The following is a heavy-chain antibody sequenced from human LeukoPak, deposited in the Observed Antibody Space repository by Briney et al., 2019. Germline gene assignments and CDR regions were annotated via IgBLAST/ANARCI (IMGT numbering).Heavy chain of an antibody. CDR3: ARGGIAASSQGFDP. J-gene: IGHJ5*02. V-gene: IGHV3-66*02. D-gene: IGHD6-13*01. Sequence: GGSLRLSCAASGFTVSSNYMSWVRQAPGKGLEWVSVIYSGGSTYYADSVKGRFTISRDNPKNTLYLQMNSLRAEDTAVYYCARGGIAASSQGFDPWGQGTLVTVSS. CDR2: IYSGGST. CDR1: GFTVSSNY.